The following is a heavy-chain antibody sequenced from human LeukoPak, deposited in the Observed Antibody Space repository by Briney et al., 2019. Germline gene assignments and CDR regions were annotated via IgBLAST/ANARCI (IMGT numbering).Heavy chain of an antibody. Sequence: SETLSLTCTVSGVSISSYYWSWIRQPPGKGLEWIGYIYYSGSTNYNPSLKSRVTISVDTSKNQFSLKLSSVTAADTAVYYCARQSHYDILTGYYYYFDYWGQGTLVTVSS. CDR3: ARQSHYDILTGYYYYFDY. CDR1: GVSISSYY. J-gene: IGHJ4*02. V-gene: IGHV4-59*08. CDR2: IYYSGST. D-gene: IGHD3-9*01.